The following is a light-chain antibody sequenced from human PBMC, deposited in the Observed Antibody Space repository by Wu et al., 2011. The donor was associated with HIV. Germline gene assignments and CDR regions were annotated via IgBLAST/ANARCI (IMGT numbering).Light chain of an antibody. V-gene: IGKV3-20*01. CDR3: QQYNNWPMYT. CDR2: GAS. CDR1: QIITSSY. Sequence: EIVMTQSPVTLSLSPGERATLSCRASQIITSSYLAWYQQKPGQAPRLLIYGASYRAPGIPDRVSGSGSGTDFTLTISSLEPEDFAVYYCQQYNNWPMYTFGQGTKLEIK. J-gene: IGKJ2*01.